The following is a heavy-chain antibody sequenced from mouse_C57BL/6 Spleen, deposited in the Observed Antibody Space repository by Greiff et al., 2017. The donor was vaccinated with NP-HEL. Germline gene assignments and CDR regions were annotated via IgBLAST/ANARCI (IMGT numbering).Heavy chain of an antibody. CDR1: GFSLTSYG. Sequence: VQLQQSGPGLVQPSQSLSITCTVSGFSLTSYGVHWVRQPPGKGLEWLGVIWSGGSTDYHAAFISRLSISKDNSKSQVFFKMNSLQADDTAIYYCAKRNYYGMDYWGQGTSVTVSS. CDR2: IWSGGST. CDR3: AKRNYYGMDY. V-gene: IGHV2-4*01. J-gene: IGHJ4*01.